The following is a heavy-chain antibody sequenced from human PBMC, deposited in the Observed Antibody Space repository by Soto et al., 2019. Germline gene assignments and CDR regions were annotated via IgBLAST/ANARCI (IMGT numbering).Heavy chain of an antibody. D-gene: IGHD4-17*01. CDR2: IHGSGGST. CDR3: ARGKDRATVTTFDY. J-gene: IGHJ4*02. Sequence: EVQLLESGGGLVQRGGSLRLSCAASGFTFSSYAMNWVRQAPGKGLEWVSVIHGSGGSTYYADSVKGRFTISRDNSKNTVDLQMNSLRAADTAVYYCARGKDRATVTTFDYWCQGTLVTVSS. V-gene: IGHV3-23*01. CDR1: GFTFSSYA.